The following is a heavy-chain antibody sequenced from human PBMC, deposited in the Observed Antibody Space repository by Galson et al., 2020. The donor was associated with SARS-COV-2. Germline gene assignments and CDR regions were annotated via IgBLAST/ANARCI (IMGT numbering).Heavy chain of an antibody. J-gene: IGHJ3*02. D-gene: IGHD2-2*01. Sequence: ASVKVSCKASGFTFTSSAMQWVRQARGQRLEWIGWIVVGSGNTNYAQKFQERVTITRDMSTSTAYMELSSLRSEDTAVYYCAAVYCSSTSCSDAFDIWGQGTMVTVSS. CDR2: IVVGSGNT. V-gene: IGHV1-58*02. CDR3: AAVYCSSTSCSDAFDI. CDR1: GFTFTSSA.